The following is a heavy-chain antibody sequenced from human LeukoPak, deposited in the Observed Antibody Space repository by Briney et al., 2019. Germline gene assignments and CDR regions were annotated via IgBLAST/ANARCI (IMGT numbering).Heavy chain of an antibody. CDR2: IGGSGGST. V-gene: IGHV3-23*01. Sequence: PGGSLRLSCAASGFTFSSYAMSWVRQAPGKGLEWVSAIGGSGGSTYYADSVKGRFTISRDNPKKTLYLQMNSLIPEDTAVYYCARAVPSRQAIDYWGQGTLVTVSS. CDR1: GFTFSSYA. CDR3: ARAVPSRQAIDY. J-gene: IGHJ4*02.